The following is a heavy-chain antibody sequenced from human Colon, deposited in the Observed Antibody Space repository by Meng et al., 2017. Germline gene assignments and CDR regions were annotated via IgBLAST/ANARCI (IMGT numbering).Heavy chain of an antibody. D-gene: IGHD4-17*01. Sequence: GSLRLSCAVSGYSISSGYYWCWIRQPPGKGLEWSGSIYHSGSTYYNPSLKSRVTISVDTSKNQSSLKLSSVTAADTAVYYCARGGVHDYGEIFDYWGQGTLVTVSS. CDR2: IYHSGST. CDR1: GYSISSGYY. CDR3: ARGGVHDYGEIFDY. V-gene: IGHV4-38-2*01. J-gene: IGHJ4*02.